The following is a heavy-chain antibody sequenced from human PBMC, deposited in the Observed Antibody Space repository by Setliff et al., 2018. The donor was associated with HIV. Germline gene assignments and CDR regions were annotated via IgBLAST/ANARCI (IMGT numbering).Heavy chain of an antibody. CDR1: GYTSTSYD. Sequence: ASVKVSCKASGYTSTSYDINWVRQATGQGPEWMGWISGSNGNTNYAQEFQGRVTVTIDTSTSTAYMELRTLRSDDTAVYYCARAGAVETTHFDYWGQGALVTVSS. J-gene: IGHJ4*02. CDR3: ARAGAVETTHFDY. CDR2: ISGSNGNT. D-gene: IGHD1-7*01. V-gene: IGHV1-18*01.